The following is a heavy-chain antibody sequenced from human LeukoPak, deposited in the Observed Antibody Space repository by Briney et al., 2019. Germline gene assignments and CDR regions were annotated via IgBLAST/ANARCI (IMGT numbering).Heavy chain of an antibody. CDR2: IKQDGSEK. CDR3: ATRWQQLGTDPFDY. Sequence: GGSLRLSCAASGITFSSYWMSWVRQAPGKGLEWVANIKQDGSEKYYVDSVKGRFTISRDNAKNSLYLQMNSLRAEDTAVYYCATRWQQLGTDPFDYWGQGTLVTVSS. D-gene: IGHD6-13*01. V-gene: IGHV3-7*01. J-gene: IGHJ4*02. CDR1: GITFSSYW.